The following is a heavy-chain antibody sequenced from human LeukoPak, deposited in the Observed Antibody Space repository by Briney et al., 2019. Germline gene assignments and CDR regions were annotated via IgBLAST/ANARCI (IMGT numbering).Heavy chain of an antibody. V-gene: IGHV4-39*01. CDR2: VYYTGAT. D-gene: IGHD2-15*01. CDR1: GTSVNNGSFY. CDR3: ARRHGGYNWFDP. Sequence: PSETLSLTCTVSGTSVNNGSFYWAWLRQSPGRGLEWIGNVYYTGATYYNPSLKSRVTISKDTSKNQLSLKLNSVTAADAALYYCARRHGGYNWFDPWGQGTLVTVSS. J-gene: IGHJ5*02.